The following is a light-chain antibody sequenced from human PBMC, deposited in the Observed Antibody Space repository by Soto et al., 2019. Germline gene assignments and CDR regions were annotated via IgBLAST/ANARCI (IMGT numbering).Light chain of an antibody. V-gene: IGKV3-20*01. J-gene: IGKJ1*01. CDR3: QQYDSSPRT. Sequence: EIVLTQSPGTLSLSPGERATPSCRASQSVSSSYLAWYQQKPGQAPSLLIYGASSRATGIPDRFSGSGSGTDFTLTISRLEPEDFAVYYCQQYDSSPRTFGQGTKV. CDR2: GAS. CDR1: QSVSSSY.